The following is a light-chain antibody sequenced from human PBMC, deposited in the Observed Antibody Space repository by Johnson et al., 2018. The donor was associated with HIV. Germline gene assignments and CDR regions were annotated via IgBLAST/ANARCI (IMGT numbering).Light chain of an antibody. CDR2: DNN. V-gene: IGLV1-51*01. CDR3: GTWDSSLSAYV. Sequence: QSVLTQPPSVSAAPGQKVTISCSGSSSNIGNNYVSWYQQLTGTAPKLLIYDNNKRPSEIPDRFSGSKSGTSATLGITGLQTGDEADYYCGTWDSSLSAYVFGTVTKVTVL. J-gene: IGLJ1*01. CDR1: SSNIGNNY.